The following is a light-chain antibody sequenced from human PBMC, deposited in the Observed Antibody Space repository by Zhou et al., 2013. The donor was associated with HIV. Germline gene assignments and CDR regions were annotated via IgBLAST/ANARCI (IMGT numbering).Light chain of an antibody. V-gene: IGKV3-15*01. CDR1: QSVSSSY. CDR2: GAS. Sequence: EIVLTQSPGTLSLSPGERATLSCRASQSVSSSYLAWYQQKPGQAPRLLIYGASTRATGVPARFSGSGSGTEFTLTISSLQSEDSAVYFCQQYDNWPLWTFGQGTKVEIK. J-gene: IGKJ1*01. CDR3: QQYDNWPLWT.